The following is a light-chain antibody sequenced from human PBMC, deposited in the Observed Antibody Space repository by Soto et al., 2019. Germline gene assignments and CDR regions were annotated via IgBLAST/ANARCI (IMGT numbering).Light chain of an antibody. CDR3: LRHNSPWA. V-gene: IGKV1-17*01. Sequence: DIQMTQSPSSLSASVGARVTITCRSSQGIRNDLGWYQQKPGKAPKRLIYASSSLESGVPSRFSRSGSGTEFTLTISSLQPEDFATYCCLRHNSPWAFGQGTKVEIK. CDR1: QGIRND. CDR2: ASS. J-gene: IGKJ1*01.